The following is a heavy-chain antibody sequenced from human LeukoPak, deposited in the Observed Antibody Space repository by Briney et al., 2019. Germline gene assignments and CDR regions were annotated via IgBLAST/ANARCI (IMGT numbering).Heavy chain of an antibody. J-gene: IGHJ4*02. D-gene: IGHD3-10*01. CDR3: AKDQGRSTAGKDY. Sequence: GGSLRLSCAASGFTFSSYAMSWVRQAPGKGLEWVSAISGSGGSTYYADSVKGRFTISRDNSKNTLYLQLNSLRAEDTAVYYCAKDQGRSTAGKDYWGQGTLVTVSS. CDR2: ISGSGGST. V-gene: IGHV3-23*01. CDR1: GFTFSSYA.